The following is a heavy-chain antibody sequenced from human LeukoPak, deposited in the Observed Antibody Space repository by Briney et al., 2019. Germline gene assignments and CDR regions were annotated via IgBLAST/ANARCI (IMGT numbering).Heavy chain of an antibody. D-gene: IGHD4-23*01. CDR2: IYYSGST. CDR3: ARAPDYGGNEYAFDI. V-gene: IGHV4-39*07. J-gene: IGHJ3*02. CDR1: GGSISSSSYY. Sequence: SETLSLTCTVSGGSISSSSYYWGWIRQPPGKGLEWIGSIYYSGSTYYNPSLKSRVTISVDTSKNQFSLKLSSVTAADTAVYYCARAPDYGGNEYAFDIWGQGTMVTVSS.